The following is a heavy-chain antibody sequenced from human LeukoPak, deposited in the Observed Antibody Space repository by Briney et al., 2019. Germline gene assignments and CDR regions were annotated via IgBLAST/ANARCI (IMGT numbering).Heavy chain of an antibody. CDR2: INTDGSST. CDR3: ARAKTPYYDLWSGD. D-gene: IGHD3-3*01. V-gene: IGHV3-74*01. CDR1: GFTFSSYW. J-gene: IGHJ4*02. Sequence: GGSLRLSCAASGFTFSSYWMHWVRQAPGKGLVWVSRINTDGSSTNYAASVKGRFTISRDNAKNTLYLQMNSLRAEDTAVYYCARAKTPYYDLWSGDWGQGTLVTVSS.